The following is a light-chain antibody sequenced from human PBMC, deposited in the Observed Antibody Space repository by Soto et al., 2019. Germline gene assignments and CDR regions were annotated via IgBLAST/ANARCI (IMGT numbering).Light chain of an antibody. Sequence: DIVMTQSPDSLAVSLGERATINCKSSQSILYSPDNKTFLAWYQQKPGQPPKLLIYWSSTRKSGVPDRFSGSGSETDFTLTISGLQAEDVGVYYCQHYYNTPITFGQGTRLEI. CDR2: WSS. CDR3: QHYYNTPIT. CDR1: QSILYSPDNKTF. J-gene: IGKJ5*01. V-gene: IGKV4-1*01.